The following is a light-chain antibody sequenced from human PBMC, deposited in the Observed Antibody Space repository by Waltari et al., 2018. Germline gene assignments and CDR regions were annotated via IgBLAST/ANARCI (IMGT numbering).Light chain of an antibody. CDR2: LGS. CDR1: QSLLHSNGYTY. V-gene: IGKV2-28*01. CDR3: MQAVQTPRT. Sequence: EIVMTQSPLSLPVTPGEPASISCRSSQSLLHSNGYTYLDWYLQKPGQSPQLLTYLGSNRASGVPDRFSGSGSGTDFTLKISRVEAEDIGVYYCMQAVQTPRTFGQGTKVEIK. J-gene: IGKJ1*01.